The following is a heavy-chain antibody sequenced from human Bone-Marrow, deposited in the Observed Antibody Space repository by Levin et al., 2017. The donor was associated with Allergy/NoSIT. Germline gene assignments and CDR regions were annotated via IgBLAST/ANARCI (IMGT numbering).Heavy chain of an antibody. CDR2: MRGSSSGGTP. CDR3: TKISGTNGMYYFDS. D-gene: IGHD1-14*01. J-gene: IGHJ4*02. CDR1: GFTFTNHA. V-gene: IGHV3-23*01. Sequence: LSLTCATSGFTFTNHALSWVRQAPGKGLEWVSAMRGSSSGGTPFYADSVKGRFTISRDSSKNTMYLQMNSLRDEDTAVYYCTKISGTNGMYYFDSWGQGTLVTVSS.